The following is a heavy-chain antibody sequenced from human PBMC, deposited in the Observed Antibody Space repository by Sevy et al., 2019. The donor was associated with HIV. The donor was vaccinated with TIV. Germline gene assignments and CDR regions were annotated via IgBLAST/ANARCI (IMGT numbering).Heavy chain of an antibody. CDR2: ISYDEAHK. CDR1: GFTFRTSG. V-gene: IGHV3-30*18. D-gene: IGHD3-10*01. Sequence: GGSLRLSCVTSGFTFRTSGMHWVRQSPGKGLEWVAVISYDEAHKNYADSVKGRLGISKDNSKNTLYLQMSSLRTEDTAVYYWAKDYSAGITMVRGAYRARGDYFDYWGQGTQVTVSS. CDR3: AKDYSAGITMVRGAYRARGDYFDY. J-gene: IGHJ4*02.